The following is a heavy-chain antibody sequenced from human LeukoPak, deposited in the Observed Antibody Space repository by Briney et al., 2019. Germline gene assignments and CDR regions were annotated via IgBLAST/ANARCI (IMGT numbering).Heavy chain of an antibody. CDR2: FIPIFGTA. Sequence: SVKVSCKASGGTFSSYAISWVRQAPGQGLEWMGGFIPIFGTANYAQKFQGRVTITRDTSASTAYMELSSLRSEDTAVYYCARARIAAAGTXYFDYWGQGTLVTVSS. V-gene: IGHV1-69*05. J-gene: IGHJ4*02. CDR1: GGTFSSYA. D-gene: IGHD6-13*01. CDR3: ARARIAAAGTXYFDY.